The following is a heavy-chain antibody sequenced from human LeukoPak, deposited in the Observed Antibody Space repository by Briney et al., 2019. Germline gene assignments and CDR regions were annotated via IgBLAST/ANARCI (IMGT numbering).Heavy chain of an antibody. D-gene: IGHD4-23*01. CDR1: GFTFSSYA. CDR2: IGRSGGDI. V-gene: IGHV3-23*01. J-gene: IGHJ4*02. CDR3: AKYAPPTTVVTRYFDY. Sequence: GGSLRLSCAASGFTFSSYAMTWVRQAPGKGLEWVSVIGRSGGDIQYVDSVKGRFTISRDNSKNTLYLQMNSLRAEDTAVYYCAKYAPPTTVVTRYFDYWGQGTLVTVSA.